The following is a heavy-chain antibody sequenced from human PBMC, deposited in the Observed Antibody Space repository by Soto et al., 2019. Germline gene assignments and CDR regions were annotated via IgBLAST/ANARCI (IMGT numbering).Heavy chain of an antibody. Sequence: QVQLAQSGAEVKKSGASVKVSCKASGYIFSAYYLYWVRQAPGRGLEWVGWINPDSGGTNYAQKFLGWVTMTRDTSIRTAYMELNSLRSDDTAVYYCARGETGVDDALDIWGQGTMVTVSS. CDR2: INPDSGGT. J-gene: IGHJ3*02. CDR1: GYIFSAYY. CDR3: ARGETGVDDALDI. D-gene: IGHD7-27*01. V-gene: IGHV1-2*04.